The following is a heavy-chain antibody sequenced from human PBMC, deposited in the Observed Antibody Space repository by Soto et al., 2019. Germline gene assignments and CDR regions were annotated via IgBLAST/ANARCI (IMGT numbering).Heavy chain of an antibody. Sequence: QITLKESGPTLAKPTQTLTLTCTFSGFSLSTSGVAVGWIRQPPGKALEWLALIYWDNDKRYSPSLKSRLTITKDTSQNQVVLIMTDLDPVDTATYYCTHRSSRYFHNWGQGTLVTISS. V-gene: IGHV2-5*02. J-gene: IGHJ1*01. CDR3: THRSSRYFHN. CDR1: GFSLSTSGVA. CDR2: IYWDNDK.